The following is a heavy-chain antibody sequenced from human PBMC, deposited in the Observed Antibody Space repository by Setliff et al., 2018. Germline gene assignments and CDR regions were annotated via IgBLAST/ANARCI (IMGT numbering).Heavy chain of an antibody. CDR2: VYYSGTA. D-gene: IGHD1-1*01. V-gene: IGHV4-59*01. CDR1: GGSFSTYY. Sequence: SETLSLTCTVSGGSFSTYYWSWIRQPPGKGLEWIGYVYYSGTAHDSPSLKSRVTISVDTSKNQFSLSLRSVTAADTAVYYCARGGTFRYFDYWGQGTPVTVSS. J-gene: IGHJ4*02. CDR3: ARGGTFRYFDY.